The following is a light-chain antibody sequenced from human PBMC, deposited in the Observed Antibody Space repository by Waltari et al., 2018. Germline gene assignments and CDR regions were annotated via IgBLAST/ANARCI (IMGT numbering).Light chain of an antibody. CDR2: EAN. J-gene: IGLJ1*01. Sequence: QSALTQPASVSGSPGQSITISCTGTSNDVGSYNLVSWYQQHPGNAPKLIIYEANKRPSGISNRLSGSKSGNTASLTISGLEAEDEAEYYCCSYAGSIFVFGTGTKVTVL. V-gene: IGLV2-23*01. CDR1: SNDVGSYNL. CDR3: CSYAGSIFV.